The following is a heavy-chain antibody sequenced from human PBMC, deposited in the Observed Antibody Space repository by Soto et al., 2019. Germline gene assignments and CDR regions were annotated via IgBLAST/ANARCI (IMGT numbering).Heavy chain of an antibody. J-gene: IGHJ4*02. Sequence: GASVKVSCKASGYTFTSYGISWVRQAPGQGLEWMGWISAYNGNTNYAQKFQGRVTMTEDTSTDTAYMELSSLRSEDTAVYYCATHSGSYGFDYWGQGTLVTVSP. D-gene: IGHD1-26*01. CDR2: ISAYNGNT. CDR1: GYTFTSYG. CDR3: ATHSGSYGFDY. V-gene: IGHV1-18*01.